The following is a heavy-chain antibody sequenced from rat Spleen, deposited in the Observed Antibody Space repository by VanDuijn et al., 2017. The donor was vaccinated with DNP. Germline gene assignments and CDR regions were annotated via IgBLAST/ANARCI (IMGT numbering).Heavy chain of an antibody. CDR1: GFSLTSYH. V-gene: IGHV2S75*01. CDR2: IWGHGNT. Sequence: QVQLKESGPGLVKPSETLSLTCTVSGFSLTSYHVSWVRQSPGKGLEWLGIIWGHGNTDYNSALKSRLSINRDTSKSQVFLKMTSLQTDDTAIYYGTRESWGYVMDAWGQGASVTVSA. CDR3: TRESWGYVMDA. D-gene: IGHD5-1*01. J-gene: IGHJ4*01.